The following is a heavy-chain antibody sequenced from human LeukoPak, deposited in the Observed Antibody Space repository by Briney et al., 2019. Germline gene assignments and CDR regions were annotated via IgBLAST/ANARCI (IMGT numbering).Heavy chain of an antibody. CDR2: IIPIFGTA. V-gene: IGHV1-69*13. CDR3: TRGYSSGWYPYYYGMDV. J-gene: IGHJ6*02. Sequence: SVKVSCKASGGTFSSYAISWVRQAPGQGLEWMGGIIPIFGTANYAQKFQGRVTITADESTSTAYMELSSLRSEDTAVYYCTRGYSSGWYPYYYGMDVWGQGTTVTVSS. D-gene: IGHD6-19*01. CDR1: GGTFSSYA.